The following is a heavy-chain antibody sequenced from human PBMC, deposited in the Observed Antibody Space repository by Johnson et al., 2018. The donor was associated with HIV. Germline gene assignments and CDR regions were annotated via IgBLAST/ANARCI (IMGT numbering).Heavy chain of an antibody. Sequence: QVQLVESGGGLVRPGGSLRLSCAASGFTFSDYYMTWIRQAPGKGLECVSYISSSGRTIYYADSVKGRFTISRDNSKNTLYLQMNSLRVEDTALYYCARGIGDEYAFDVWGQGTMVTVSS. CDR3: ARGIGDEYAFDV. J-gene: IGHJ3*01. D-gene: IGHD2-21*01. CDR2: ISSSGRTI. CDR1: GFTFSDYY. V-gene: IGHV3-11*04.